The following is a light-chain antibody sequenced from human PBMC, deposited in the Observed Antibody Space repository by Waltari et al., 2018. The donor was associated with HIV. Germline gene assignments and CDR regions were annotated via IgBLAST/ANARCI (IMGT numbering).Light chain of an antibody. CDR1: SSDIGGYNY. V-gene: IGLV2-14*01. Sequence: QSALTQPASVSGSPGQSVTISSTGTSSDIGGYNYASWYQQHPGKAPKLIISEVSNRPSGVSDRFSGSKSGNTASLTISGLQAEDEADYYCCSYTSTTAFDVFGTGTRVSVL. CDR3: CSYTSTTAFDV. J-gene: IGLJ1*01. CDR2: EVS.